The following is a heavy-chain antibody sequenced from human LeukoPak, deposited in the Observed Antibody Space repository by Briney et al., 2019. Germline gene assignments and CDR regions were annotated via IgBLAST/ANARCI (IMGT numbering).Heavy chain of an antibody. CDR3: ARKTLGYSSSCYRKRGYFDL. V-gene: IGHV3-23*01. CDR1: GFTFSSYG. D-gene: IGHD6-13*01. J-gene: IGHJ2*01. Sequence: PGGSLRLSCAASGFTFSSYGMRWARQARGEGVEWVSGITNSGGDTMYAYSVNGRFTITRDYSNTTLYLQMISLRAEDTAVYYCARKTLGYSSSCYRKRGYFDLWGRGTLVTVSS. CDR2: ITNSGGDT.